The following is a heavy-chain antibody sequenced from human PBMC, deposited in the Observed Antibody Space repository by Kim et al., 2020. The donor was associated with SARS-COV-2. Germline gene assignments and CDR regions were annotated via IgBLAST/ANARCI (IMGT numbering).Heavy chain of an antibody. Sequence: SETLSLTCTVSGDSISSYYWSWIRQPPGKGLEWIGYIYYSGSTNYNPSLKSRVTISVDTSKNQFSLKLSSVTAADTAVYYCARVRRGAAAGRWFDPWGQGTLVTVSS. D-gene: IGHD6-13*01. J-gene: IGHJ5*02. V-gene: IGHV4-59*13. CDR3: ARVRRGAAAGRWFDP. CDR1: GDSISSYY. CDR2: IYYSGST.